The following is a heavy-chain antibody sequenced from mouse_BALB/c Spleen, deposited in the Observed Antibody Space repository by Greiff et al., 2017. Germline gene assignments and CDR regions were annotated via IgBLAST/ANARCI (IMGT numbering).Heavy chain of an antibody. Sequence: EVQLQQSGAELVKPGASVKLSCTASGFNIKDTYMHWVKQRPEQGLEWIGRIDPANGNTKYDPKFQGKATITADTSSNTAYLQLSSLTSEDTAVYYCASNGYGNYYAMDYWGQGTSVTVSS. V-gene: IGHV14-3*02. CDR2: IDPANGNT. J-gene: IGHJ4*01. CDR3: ASNGYGNYYAMDY. CDR1: GFNIKDTY. D-gene: IGHD2-2*01.